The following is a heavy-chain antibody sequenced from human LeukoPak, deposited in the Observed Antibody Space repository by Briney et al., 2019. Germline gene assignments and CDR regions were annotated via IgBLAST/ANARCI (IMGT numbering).Heavy chain of an antibody. Sequence: GGSLRLSCAASGFKFDGYGMSWVHQAPGKGLEWVCDINWNGAWTGYADSVKGRFTISRDNAKNSLYLQMNSLRAEDTALYYCAGYYYDSSRGFDLWGQGTLVTVSA. J-gene: IGHJ5*02. CDR1: GFKFDGYG. D-gene: IGHD3-22*01. V-gene: IGHV3-20*04. CDR3: AGYYYDSSRGFDL. CDR2: INWNGAWT.